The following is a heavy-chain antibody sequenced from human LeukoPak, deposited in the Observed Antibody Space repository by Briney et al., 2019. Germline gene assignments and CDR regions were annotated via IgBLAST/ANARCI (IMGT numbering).Heavy chain of an antibody. V-gene: IGHV4-39*01. J-gene: IGHJ4*02. Sequence: SETLSLTCTVSGGSISSSSYYWGWIRQPPGKGLEWIGSIYYRGSTYYNPSLKSRVTISVDTSKTQFSLKQTSVTAADTAVYYCAFLGSSTSPIDYWGQGTLVTVSS. CDR2: IYYRGST. CDR1: GGSISSSSYY. D-gene: IGHD2-2*01. CDR3: AFLGSSTSPIDY.